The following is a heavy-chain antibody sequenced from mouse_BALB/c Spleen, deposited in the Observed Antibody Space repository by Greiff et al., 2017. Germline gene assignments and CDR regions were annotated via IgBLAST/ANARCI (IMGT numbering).Heavy chain of an antibody. Sequence: VQLQQSGAELVKPGASVKLSCTASGFNIKDTYMHWVKQRPEQGLEWIGRIDPANGNTKYDPKFQGKATITADTSSNTAYLQLSSLTSEDTAVYYCARPHYYGYEGFAYWGQGTLVTVSA. V-gene: IGHV14-3*02. J-gene: IGHJ3*01. CDR3: ARPHYYGYEGFAY. CDR2: IDPANGNT. CDR1: GFNIKDTY. D-gene: IGHD1-2*01.